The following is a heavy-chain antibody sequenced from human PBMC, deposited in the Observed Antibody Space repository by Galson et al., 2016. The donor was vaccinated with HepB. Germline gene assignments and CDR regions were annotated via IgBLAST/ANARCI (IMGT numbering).Heavy chain of an antibody. V-gene: IGHV3-74*01. Sequence: SLRLSCATSGFSFTKYWMHWVRQAPGKGLVWVSRINFDGTDTNYADSVEGRFATSRDNAKNTLYLHMNGLRPEDTAVYYCVRDDPTVWELFDYWGQGTLVTVSS. J-gene: IGHJ4*02. CDR1: GFSFTKYW. CDR3: VRDDPTVWELFDY. D-gene: IGHD1-26*01. CDR2: INFDGTDT.